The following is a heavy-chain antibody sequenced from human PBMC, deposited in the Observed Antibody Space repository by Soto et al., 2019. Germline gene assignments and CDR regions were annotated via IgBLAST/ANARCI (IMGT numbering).Heavy chain of an antibody. CDR3: ARALVEMVKMGYYFDY. CDR2: IIPIFGTA. V-gene: IGHV1-69*13. J-gene: IGHJ4*02. D-gene: IGHD5-18*01. Sequence: SGKVCCNASSVTFSSYAISGVRQAPGQGLEWMGGIIPIFGTANYAQNFHCRVTITADESTSTAYMELSSLRSEDTAVYYCARALVEMVKMGYYFDYWGQGTLVTVSS. CDR1: SVTFSSYA.